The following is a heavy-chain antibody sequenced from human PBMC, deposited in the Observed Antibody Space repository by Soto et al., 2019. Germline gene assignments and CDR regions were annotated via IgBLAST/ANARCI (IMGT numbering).Heavy chain of an antibody. J-gene: IGHJ4*02. Sequence: PSETLSLTCTVSGHSMSNTDYFWGWIRQPPGKGLEWIGYFYYSGSTNYNPSLKSRVTISVDTSKNQFSLKMSSVTAADTAVYYCARLATRYYFDYWGQGTLVTVSS. D-gene: IGHD1-1*01. CDR2: FYYSGST. CDR3: ARLATRYYFDY. CDR1: GHSMSNTDYF. V-gene: IGHV4-61*05.